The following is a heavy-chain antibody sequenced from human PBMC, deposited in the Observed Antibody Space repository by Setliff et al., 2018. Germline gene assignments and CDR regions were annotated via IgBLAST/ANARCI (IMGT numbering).Heavy chain of an antibody. CDR1: GDSISNYY. D-gene: IGHD3-10*01. CDR2: IYVTEST. Sequence: SETLSLTCTVSGDSISNYYWNWIRQPAGRGLEWIGRIYVTESTKYNPSLKSRVTLSIDTSKNQFSLKLSSVTAADAALYYCAASRAYTGAVEEWFLPKTFDFWGQGSPVTVS. CDR3: AASRAYTGAVEEWFLPKTFDF. J-gene: IGHJ4*02. V-gene: IGHV4-4*07.